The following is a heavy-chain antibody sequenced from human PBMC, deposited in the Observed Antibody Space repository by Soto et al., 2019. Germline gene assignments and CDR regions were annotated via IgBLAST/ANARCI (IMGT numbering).Heavy chain of an antibody. Sequence: QISLRESGPTLVKPTQTLTLTCTFSGFSFTTSGVGVGWFRQPPGQALQWLALIYWNGNERYSPSLNNRLTVTKDTSKNQVVLTMTNVDPVDTATYYCAHELSGSYYVMDVWGQGTNVTVSS. J-gene: IGHJ6*02. CDR3: AHELSGSYYVMDV. CDR2: IYWNGNE. V-gene: IGHV2-5*01. D-gene: IGHD1-26*01. CDR1: GFSFTTSGVG.